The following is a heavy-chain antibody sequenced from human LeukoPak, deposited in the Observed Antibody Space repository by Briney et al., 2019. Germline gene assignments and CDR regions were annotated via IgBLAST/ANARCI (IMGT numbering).Heavy chain of an antibody. V-gene: IGHV3-21*01. CDR3: ARDGPERMYYHYGMDV. J-gene: IGHJ6*02. Sequence: GGSLRLSCAASGFTFSSYSMNWVRQAPGKGLEWVSSISSSSSYIYYADSVKGRFTISRDNAKNSLYLQMNSLRAEDTAVYYCARDGPERMYYHYGMDVWGQGTTVTVSS. CDR2: ISSSSSYI. CDR1: GFTFSSYS. D-gene: IGHD1-1*01.